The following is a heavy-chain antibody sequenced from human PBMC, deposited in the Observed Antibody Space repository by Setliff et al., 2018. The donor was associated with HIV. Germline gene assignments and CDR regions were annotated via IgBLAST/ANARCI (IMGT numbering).Heavy chain of an antibody. D-gene: IGHD2-2*01. CDR3: ARLGPSIDP. Sequence: PSETLSLTCAVSGGSISSSNWWSWVRQPPGKGLEWIGEIYHTGSSNYNPSLKSRVTISVDKSKNQFSLKLNSVTAAETAVYYCARLGPSIDPWGQGTLVTVSS. CDR1: GGSISSSNW. CDR2: IYHTGSS. J-gene: IGHJ5*02. V-gene: IGHV4-4*02.